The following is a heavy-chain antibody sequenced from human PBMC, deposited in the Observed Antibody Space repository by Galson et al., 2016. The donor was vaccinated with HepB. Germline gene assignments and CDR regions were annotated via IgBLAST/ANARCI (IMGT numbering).Heavy chain of an antibody. D-gene: IGHD2-15*01. CDR3: ARADSVFDY. V-gene: IGHV3-21*01. Sequence: FLRLSCAASGFTFRSYAMNWVRQAPGKGLEWVSSISSSSTYIYYADSVKGRFTISKDNAKNSLYLQVNSLRAEDTAVYYCARADSVFDYWGQGTLVTVSS. J-gene: IGHJ4*02. CDR1: GFTFRSYA. CDR2: ISSSSTYI.